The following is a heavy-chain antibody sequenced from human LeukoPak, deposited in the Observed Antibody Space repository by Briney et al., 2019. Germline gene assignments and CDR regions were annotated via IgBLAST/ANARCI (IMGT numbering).Heavy chain of an antibody. V-gene: IGHV4-61*01. J-gene: IGHJ4*02. CDR3: AREMAYYFDY. CDR2: IYYSGST. CDR1: GGSIRSSYYY. Sequence: SETLSLTCTVSGGSIRSSYYYWGWIRQPPGKGLEWIGYIYYSGSTNYNPSLKSRVAISVDTSKNQFSLKLSSVTAADTAVYYCAREMAYYFDYWGQGTLVTVSS. D-gene: IGHD2-8*01.